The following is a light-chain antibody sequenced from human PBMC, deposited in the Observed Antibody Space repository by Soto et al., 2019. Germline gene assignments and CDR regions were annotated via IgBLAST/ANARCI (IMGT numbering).Light chain of an antibody. J-gene: IGLJ2*01. CDR3: CSYARTSTLV. CDR1: SSDVGSYDL. V-gene: IGLV2-23*02. Sequence: QSALTQPASVSGSPGQSITISCTGTSSDVGSYDLVSWYQQHPGKAPKLMIYEVSKRPSGVSNRFSASKSGNTASLTISGLQAEDEADYYCCSYARTSTLVFGGGTKLTV. CDR2: EVS.